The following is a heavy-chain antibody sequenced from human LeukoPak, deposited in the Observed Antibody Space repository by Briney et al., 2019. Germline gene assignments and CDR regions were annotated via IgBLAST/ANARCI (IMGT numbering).Heavy chain of an antibody. Sequence: ASVKVSCKASGYTFTSHDINWVRQATGQGLEWMGWINPNSGGTNYAQKFQGRVTMTRDTSISTAYMELSRLRSDDTAVYYCARGYGSGVVDYWGQGTLVTVSS. V-gene: IGHV1-2*02. CDR1: GYTFTSHD. CDR3: ARGYGSGVVDY. CDR2: INPNSGGT. D-gene: IGHD3-10*01. J-gene: IGHJ4*02.